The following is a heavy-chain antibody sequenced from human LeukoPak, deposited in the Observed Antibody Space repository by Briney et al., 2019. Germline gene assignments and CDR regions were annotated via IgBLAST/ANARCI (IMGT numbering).Heavy chain of an antibody. Sequence: PSETLSLTCAVYGGSFSGYYWSWIRQPPGKGLEWIGEINHSGSTNYNPSLRSRVTISVDRSKNQFSLKLSSVTAADTAVYYCARDRVDTAMAAYLDYWGQGTLVTVSS. D-gene: IGHD5-18*01. CDR3: ARDRVDTAMAAYLDY. CDR2: INHSGST. CDR1: GGSFSGYY. V-gene: IGHV4-34*01. J-gene: IGHJ4*02.